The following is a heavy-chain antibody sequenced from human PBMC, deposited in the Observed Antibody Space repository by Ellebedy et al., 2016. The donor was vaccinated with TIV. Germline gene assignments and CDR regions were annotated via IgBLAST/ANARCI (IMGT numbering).Heavy chain of an antibody. CDR3: ARATRYQLLPDF. V-gene: IGHV1-8*02. CDR1: GYTFSGNH. Sequence: ASVKVSCXASGYTFSGNHMHWVRQAPGQGLEWVEWMNPNSGNTGYAQNFQGRVTMTRNTSISTAYMELTSLRSDDTAVYFCARATRYQLLPDFWGQGTLVTVSS. J-gene: IGHJ4*02. CDR2: MNPNSGNT. D-gene: IGHD2/OR15-2a*01.